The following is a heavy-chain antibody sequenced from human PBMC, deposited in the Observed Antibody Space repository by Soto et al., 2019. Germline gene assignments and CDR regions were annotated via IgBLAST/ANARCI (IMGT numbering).Heavy chain of an antibody. D-gene: IGHD3-3*01. J-gene: IGHJ4*02. V-gene: IGHV3-7*03. CDR3: ARGDYDFWSGYRPGDY. CDR1: GFTFSSYW. Sequence: PGGSLRLSCAASGFTFSSYWMSWVRQAPGKGLEWVANIKQDGSEKYYVESVKGRFTISRDNAKNSLYLQMNSLRAEDTAVYYCARGDYDFWSGYRPGDYWGQGTLVTVSS. CDR2: IKQDGSEK.